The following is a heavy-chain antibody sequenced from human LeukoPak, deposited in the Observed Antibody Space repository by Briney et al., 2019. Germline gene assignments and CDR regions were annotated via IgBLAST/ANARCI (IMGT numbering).Heavy chain of an antibody. Sequence: PSETLSLTCSVSGGSMSSSTYYWGWIRQPPGKGLEWTGSMHYSGNTYYNPALKSRVTISVDTSKNQFSLKLSSVTAADTAVYYCARRWSGYYMDVWGKGTTVTVSS. CDR2: MHYSGNT. V-gene: IGHV4-39*01. CDR3: ARRWSGYYMDV. CDR1: GGSMSSSTYY. J-gene: IGHJ6*03.